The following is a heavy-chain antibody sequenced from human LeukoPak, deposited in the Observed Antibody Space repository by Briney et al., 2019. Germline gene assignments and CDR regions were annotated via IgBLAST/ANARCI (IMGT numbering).Heavy chain of an antibody. CDR2: IYYSGST. V-gene: IGHV4-39*07. CDR3: ARTTTVTTLSSCWFDP. D-gene: IGHD4-17*01. Sequence: PSETLSLTCTVSGGSISSSSYYWGWIRQPPRKGLEWIGSIYYSGSTYYNPSLKSRVTISVDTSKNQFSLKLSSVTAADTAVYYCARTTTVTTLSSCWFDPWGQGTLVTVSS. J-gene: IGHJ5*02. CDR1: GGSISSSSYY.